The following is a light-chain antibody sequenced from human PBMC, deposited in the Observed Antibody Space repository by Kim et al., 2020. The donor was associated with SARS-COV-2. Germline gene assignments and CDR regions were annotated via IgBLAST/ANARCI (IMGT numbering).Light chain of an antibody. CDR3: CSDANSRRYV. CDR2: DVA. V-gene: IGLV2-23*02. CDR1: NNDIWSYAL. Sequence: QSALTQPASASGSPGQAITISCTGGNNDIWSYALVSWYQQHPGQATKLIIYDVAQRPSGISDRFSATTSGNVAFLTISLIPPEDADEYCCCSDANSRRYVFGTGTKVTVL. J-gene: IGLJ1*01.